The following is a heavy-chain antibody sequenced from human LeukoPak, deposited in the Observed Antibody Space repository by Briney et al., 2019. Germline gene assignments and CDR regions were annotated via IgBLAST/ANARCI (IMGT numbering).Heavy chain of an antibody. V-gene: IGHV3-30*02. CDR1: GFTFNSYG. Sequence: PGGSLRLSCAASGFTFNSYGLHWVRQAPGKGLEWVAFIRYDGSNKYYADFVKGRFTISRDNSKNTLSLQMNSLRAEDTAVYYCAKDSDDYYGSGSHIDYWGQGTLVTVSS. J-gene: IGHJ4*02. D-gene: IGHD3-10*01. CDR3: AKDSDDYYGSGSHIDY. CDR2: IRYDGSNK.